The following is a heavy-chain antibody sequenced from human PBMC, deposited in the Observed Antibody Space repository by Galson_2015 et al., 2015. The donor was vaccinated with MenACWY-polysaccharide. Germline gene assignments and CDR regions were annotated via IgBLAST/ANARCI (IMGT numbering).Heavy chain of an antibody. CDR3: AHATGITIFGVVIPFDY. J-gene: IGHJ4*02. V-gene: IGHV2-5*02. CDR1: GFSLSTSGVG. Sequence: PALVKPTQTLTLTCTFSGFSLSTSGVGVGWIRQPPGKALEWLALIYWDDDKRYSPSLKSRLTITKDTSKNQVVLTMTNMDPVDTATYYCAHATGITIFGVVIPFDYWGQGTLVTVSS. D-gene: IGHD3-3*01. CDR2: IYWDDDK.